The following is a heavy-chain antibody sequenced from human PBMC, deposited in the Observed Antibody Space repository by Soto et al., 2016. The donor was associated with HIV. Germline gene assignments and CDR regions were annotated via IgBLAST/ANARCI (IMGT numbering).Heavy chain of an antibody. CDR1: GFTFSSYG. V-gene: IGHV3-30*18. Sequence: VQLVESGGGVVQPGRSLRLSCAASGFTFSSYGMHWVRQAPGKGLEWVAVIWYDGSNKYYADSVKGRFTISRDNSKNTLYLQMNSLRAEDTAMYYCAKGAEYWYFDLWGRGHPGHCLL. CDR3: AKGAEYWYFDL. J-gene: IGHJ2*01. CDR2: IWYDGSNK.